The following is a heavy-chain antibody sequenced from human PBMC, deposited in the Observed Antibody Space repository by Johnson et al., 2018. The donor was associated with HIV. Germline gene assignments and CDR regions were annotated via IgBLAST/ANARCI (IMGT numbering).Heavy chain of an antibody. CDR3: AKDSNRWELLQDAFDI. D-gene: IGHD1-26*01. J-gene: IGHJ3*02. Sequence: QVQLVESGGGVVQPGRSLRLSCAASGFTFSNYGMHWVRQAPGKGLEWVSVIYSGGSTYYADSVKGRLTISRDNSKNTLYLQMNSLRAEDTAVYYCAKDSNRWELLQDAFDIWGQGTMVTVSS. CDR2: IYSGGST. CDR1: GFTFSNYG. V-gene: IGHV3-NL1*01.